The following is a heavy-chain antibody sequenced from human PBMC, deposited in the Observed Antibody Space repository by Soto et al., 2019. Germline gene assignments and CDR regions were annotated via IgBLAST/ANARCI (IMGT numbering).Heavy chain of an antibody. V-gene: IGHV1-18*01. CDR3: ARGRYGDY. D-gene: IGHD1-1*01. J-gene: IGHJ4*02. CDR2: ISAHNGNT. CDR1: GYAFTTYG. Sequence: QVHLVQSGAEVKKPGASVKVSCKGSGYAFTTYGITWVRQAPGQGLEWMGWISAHNGNTNYAQKLQGRVTVTRDTSTSTAYMELMSLRSDDTAVYYCARGRYGDYWGQGARVTVSS.